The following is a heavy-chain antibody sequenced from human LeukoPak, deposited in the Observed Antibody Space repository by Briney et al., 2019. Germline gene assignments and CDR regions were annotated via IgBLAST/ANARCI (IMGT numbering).Heavy chain of an antibody. CDR2: IKQDGSEK. CDR3: ARYIATPRRDLGY. CDR1: GFTLSTYW. J-gene: IGHJ4*02. D-gene: IGHD6-6*01. V-gene: IGHV3-7*01. Sequence: GGSLRLSCAASGFTLSTYWMSWVRQAPGKGLEWVARIKQDGSEKHYVDSVKGRFTISRDNAKNSVYLQMNTLRAEDTAVYYCARYIATPRRDLGYWGQGTLVTVS.